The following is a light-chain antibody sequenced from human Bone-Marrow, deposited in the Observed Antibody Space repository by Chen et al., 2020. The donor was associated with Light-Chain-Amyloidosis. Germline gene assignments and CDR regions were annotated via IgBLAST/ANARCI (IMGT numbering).Light chain of an antibody. CDR2: GNS. V-gene: IGLV1-40*01. CDR3: QSYDSSLSSPV. Sequence: QSVLTQPPSVSGAPGQRVTISCTGRSSNIGAGYDVHWYQQLPGTAPKLLIYGNSNRPSGAPDRFSGSKSGTSASLAITGLQAEDEADYYCQSYDSSLSSPVFGGGTKLTVL. J-gene: IGLJ2*01. CDR1: SSNIGAGYD.